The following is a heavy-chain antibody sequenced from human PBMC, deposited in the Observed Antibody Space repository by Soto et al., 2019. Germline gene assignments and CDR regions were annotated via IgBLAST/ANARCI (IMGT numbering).Heavy chain of an antibody. CDR3: ARDPGFSCSSTSCYTAGYYGMDV. D-gene: IGHD2-2*02. Sequence: SETLSLTCTVSGGSISSGGYYWIWIRHHPGKGLEWIGYIYYSGSTYYNPSLKSRVTISVDTSKNQFSLKLSSVTAADTAVYYCARDPGFSCSSTSCYTAGYYGMDVWGQGTTVTVSS. V-gene: IGHV4-31*03. J-gene: IGHJ6*02. CDR1: GGSISSGGYY. CDR2: IYYSGST.